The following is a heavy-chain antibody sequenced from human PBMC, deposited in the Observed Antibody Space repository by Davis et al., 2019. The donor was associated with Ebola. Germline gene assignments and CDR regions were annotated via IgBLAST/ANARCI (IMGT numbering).Heavy chain of an antibody. J-gene: IGHJ2*01. D-gene: IGHD6-19*01. CDR1: GYTFTSYG. Sequence: ASVKVSCKASGYTFTSYGISWVRQAPGQGLEWMGWINPNSGGTNYAQKFQGRVTMTRDTSISTAYMELSRLRSDDTAVYYCARAYSSGWYHSYFDLWGRGTLVTVSS. CDR2: INPNSGGT. V-gene: IGHV1-2*02. CDR3: ARAYSSGWYHSYFDL.